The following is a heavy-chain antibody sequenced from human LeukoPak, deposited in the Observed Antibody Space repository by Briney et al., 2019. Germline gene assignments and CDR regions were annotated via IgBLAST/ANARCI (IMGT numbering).Heavy chain of an antibody. CDR1: GFTFNTYA. CDR2: ISGSGDST. V-gene: IGHV3-23*01. CDR3: AKNYNHFWSPIDN. D-gene: IGHD3-3*02. Sequence: QPGGSLRLSCAASGFTFNTYAMSWVRQAPGKGLEWVSTISGSGDSTYYADSVKGRFTISTDNSKNTLYLQMNSLRAEDTAVFYCAKNYNHFWSPIDNWGPGTLVTITS. J-gene: IGHJ4*02.